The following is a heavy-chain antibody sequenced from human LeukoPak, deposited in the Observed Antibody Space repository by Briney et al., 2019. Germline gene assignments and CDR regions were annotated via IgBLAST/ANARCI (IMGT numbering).Heavy chain of an antibody. V-gene: IGHV3-48*03. J-gene: IGHJ4*02. CDR3: ARGRAGSYYNNY. D-gene: IGHD3-10*01. CDR1: GFTFSSYE. Sequence: GGSLRLSCAASGFTFSSYEMKWVRQAPGKGLEWVSYISSSGSTIYYADSVKGRFTISRDNAKNSLYLQMNSLRAEDTAVYYCARGRAGSYYNNYWGQGTLVTVSS. CDR2: ISSSGSTI.